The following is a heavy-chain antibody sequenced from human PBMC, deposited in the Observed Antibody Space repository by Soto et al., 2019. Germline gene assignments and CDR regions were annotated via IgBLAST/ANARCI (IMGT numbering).Heavy chain of an antibody. J-gene: IGHJ4*02. V-gene: IGHV4-59*08. CDR3: ARLAGGSRGGDY. D-gene: IGHD3-10*01. Sequence: SENLSLTCTVSGGSISSYYWSWIRQPPGKGLEWIGYIYYSGSTNYNPSLKSRVTISVDTSKNQFSLKLSSVTAADTAVYYCARLAGGSRGGDYWGQGTLVTVS. CDR2: IYYSGST. CDR1: GGSISSYY.